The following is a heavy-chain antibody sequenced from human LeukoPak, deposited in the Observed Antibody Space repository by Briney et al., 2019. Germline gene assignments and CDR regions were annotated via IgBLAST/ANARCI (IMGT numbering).Heavy chain of an antibody. D-gene: IGHD5-18*01. CDR1: GGSISSYY. CDR3: ARLDTAMLYFDY. V-gene: IGHV4-59*08. Sequence: PSETLSLTCTVSGGSISSYYWSWIRQPPGEGLEWIGYIYYSGSTNYNPSLKSRVTISVDTSKNQFSLKLSSVTAADTAVYYCARLDTAMLYFDYWGQGTLVTVSS. J-gene: IGHJ4*02. CDR2: IYYSGST.